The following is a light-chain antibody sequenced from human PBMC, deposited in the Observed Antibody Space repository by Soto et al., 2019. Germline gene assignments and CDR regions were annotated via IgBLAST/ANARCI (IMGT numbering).Light chain of an antibody. CDR3: QQYDTSPRT. J-gene: IGKJ1*01. CDR1: QNLSSGY. V-gene: IGKV3-20*01. CDR2: AAS. Sequence: EIVMTQSPATLSVSPGERATLSCSASQNLSSGYLAWYQQKPGQAPRILIYAASSRATGIPDRFSGSGSGTDFSLTISRLEPEDFAVYYCQQYDTSPRTFGQGTKVDIK.